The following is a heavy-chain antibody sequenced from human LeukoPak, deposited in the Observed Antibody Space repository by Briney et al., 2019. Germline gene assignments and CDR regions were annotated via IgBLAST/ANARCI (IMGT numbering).Heavy chain of an antibody. V-gene: IGHV4-34*01. CDR2: INHSGRT. J-gene: IGHJ4*02. D-gene: IGHD3-10*01. CDR1: GGSFSGYY. CDR3: AGSPGSDYKRDAFDS. Sequence: PSETLSLTCAVYGGSFSGYYWSWIRQPPGKGLEWIGEINHSGRTNCNPSLKSRVTISVDTSKNQFSLRLTSVTAADTAVYYCAGSPGSDYKRDAFDSWGQGTLVTVSS.